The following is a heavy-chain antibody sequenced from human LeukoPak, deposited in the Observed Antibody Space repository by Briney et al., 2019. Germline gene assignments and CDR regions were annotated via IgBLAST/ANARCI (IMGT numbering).Heavy chain of an antibody. CDR3: AAAWYCDNASCRLRTGFDP. D-gene: IGHD2-2*01. J-gene: IGHJ5*02. CDR2: INPNSGGT. V-gene: IGHV1-2*02. Sequence: ASVKVSCKASGYTFTGYYMHWVRQAPGQGLEWMGWINPNSGGTNYAQKFQGRVAMTRSTSTNTAYMELSSLRSEDTAVYYCAAAWYCDNASCRLRTGFDPWGQGTLVTVSS. CDR1: GYTFTGYY.